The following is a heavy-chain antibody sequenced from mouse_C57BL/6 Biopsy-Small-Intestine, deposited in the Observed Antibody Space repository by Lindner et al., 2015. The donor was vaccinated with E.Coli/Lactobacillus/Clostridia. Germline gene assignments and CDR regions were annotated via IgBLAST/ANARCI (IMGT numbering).Heavy chain of an antibody. V-gene: IGHV1-7*01. D-gene: IGHD4-1*01. Sequence: VQLQESGAELAKPGASVKMSCQTSGYTFLSYWVHWVKQRPGQGLEWIGYINPTSGYTENNQKFKDKATLTADKSSSTAYMELSSLTSEDSAVYYCARRGTGTGFVYWGQGTLVTVSA. CDR2: INPTSGYT. J-gene: IGHJ3*01. CDR3: ARRGTGTGFVY. CDR1: GYTFLSYW.